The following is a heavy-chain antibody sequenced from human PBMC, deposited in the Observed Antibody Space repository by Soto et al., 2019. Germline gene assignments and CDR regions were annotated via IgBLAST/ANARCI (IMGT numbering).Heavy chain of an antibody. CDR1: GGSISSGGYY. J-gene: IGHJ4*02. V-gene: IGHV4-31*01. D-gene: IGHD4-17*01. Sequence: QVQLQESGPGLVKPSQTLSLTCTVSGGSISSGGYYWSWIRQLPGKGLEWIGYIYYSGSTHYSPYLKSQITTSIDTAKNQFALMLSSATAADTAMYYCARTSTMTTGFDYWGQGTLVTVSS. CDR3: ARTSTMTTGFDY. CDR2: IYYSGST.